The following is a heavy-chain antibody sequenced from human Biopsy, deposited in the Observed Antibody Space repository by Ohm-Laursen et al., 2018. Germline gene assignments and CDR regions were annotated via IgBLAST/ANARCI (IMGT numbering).Heavy chain of an antibody. J-gene: IGHJ5*02. CDR2: VYNGGIT. CDR3: ARTPRDSFWSGSYKRGLWFDP. Sequence: TLSLTCSVSGGSIISYYWTWIRQPPGKGLEWIGHVYNGGITNYNPSLKSRVTISKDTSKHQFSLQVNSVTAADTAVYYCARTPRDSFWSGSYKRGLWFDPWGQGTLVIVSS. V-gene: IGHV4-59*01. CDR1: GGSIISYY. D-gene: IGHD3-3*01.